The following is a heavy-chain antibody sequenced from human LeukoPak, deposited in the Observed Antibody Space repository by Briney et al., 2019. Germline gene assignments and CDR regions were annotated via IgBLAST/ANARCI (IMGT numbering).Heavy chain of an antibody. CDR1: GYTFTGYY. V-gene: IGHV1-2*02. CDR3: ARGLRDYCSSTSCYVGGGYWFDP. CDR2: INPNSGGT. Sequence: ASVKVSCKASGYTFTGYYMHWVRQAPGQGLEWMGWINPNSGGTNYAQKFQGRVTMTRDTSISTAYMELSSLRSEDTAVYYCARGLRDYCSSTSCYVGGGYWFDPWGQGTLVTVSS. J-gene: IGHJ5*02. D-gene: IGHD2-2*01.